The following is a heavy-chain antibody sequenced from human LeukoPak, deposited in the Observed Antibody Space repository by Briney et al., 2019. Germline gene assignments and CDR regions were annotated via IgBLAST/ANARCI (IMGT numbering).Heavy chain of an antibody. CDR2: ISGSGGST. Sequence: GGSLRLSCAASGFTFTSYAMNWVRQAPGKGLEWVSGISGSGGSTYYADSVKGRFSISRDNSKNTLYLHLNSLRVEGTAEYYCAKAHGGSYHSGIDWGQGTLVIVSS. CDR3: AKAHGGSYHSGID. CDR1: GFTFTSYA. J-gene: IGHJ4*02. D-gene: IGHD1-26*01. V-gene: IGHV3-23*01.